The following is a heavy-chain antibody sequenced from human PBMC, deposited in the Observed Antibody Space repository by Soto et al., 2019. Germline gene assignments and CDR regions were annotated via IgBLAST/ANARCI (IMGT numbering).Heavy chain of an antibody. CDR3: ARDLFCSSTSCPNSPRGYYYYYMDV. J-gene: IGHJ6*03. V-gene: IGHV3-48*01. D-gene: IGHD2-2*01. CDR1: GFTFSSYS. Sequence: GGSLRLSCAASGFTFSSYSMNWVRQAPGKGLEWVSYISSSSSTIYYADSVKGRFTISRDNAKNSLYLQMNSLRAEDTAVNYCARDLFCSSTSCPNSPRGYYYYYMDVWGKGTTVTVSS. CDR2: ISSSSSTI.